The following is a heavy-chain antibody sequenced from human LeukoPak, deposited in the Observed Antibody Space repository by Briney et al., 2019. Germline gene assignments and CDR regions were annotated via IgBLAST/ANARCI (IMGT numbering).Heavy chain of an antibody. J-gene: IGHJ4*02. CDR2: IIPIFGTA. D-gene: IGHD2-2*01. Sequence: SVKVSCKASGGTFSSYAISWVRQAPGQGLEWMGGIIPIFGTANYAQKFQGRVTITTDESTSTAYMELSSLRSEDTAVYYCARSSNSYQLQRTYFDYWGQGTLVTVSS. CDR1: GGTFSSYA. V-gene: IGHV1-69*05. CDR3: ARSSNSYQLQRTYFDY.